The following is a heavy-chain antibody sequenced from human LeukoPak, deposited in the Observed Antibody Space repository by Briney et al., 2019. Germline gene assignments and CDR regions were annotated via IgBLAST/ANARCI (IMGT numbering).Heavy chain of an antibody. CDR3: AKDLPGPENY. J-gene: IGHJ4*02. CDR1: GFTFSSYS. Sequence: PGGSLRLSCAASGFTFSSYSMNWVRQAPGKGLEWVSSISSSSSYIYYADSVKGRFTISRDNSKNTLYLQMNSLRAEDTAVYYCAKDLPGPENYWGQGTLVTVSS. CDR2: ISSSSSYI. V-gene: IGHV3-21*01.